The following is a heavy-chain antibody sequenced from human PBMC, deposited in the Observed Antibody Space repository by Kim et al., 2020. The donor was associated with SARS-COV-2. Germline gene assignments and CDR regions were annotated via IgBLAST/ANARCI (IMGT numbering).Heavy chain of an antibody. D-gene: IGHD1-20*01. CDR2: ISYDGSNK. CDR3: ARGITGTRGLDY. J-gene: IGHJ4*02. V-gene: IGHV3-30-3*01. CDR1: GFTFSSYA. Sequence: GGSLRLSCAASGFTFSSYAMHWVRQAPGKGLEWVAVISYDGSNKYYADSVKGRFTISRDNSKNTLYLQMNSLRAEDTAVYYCARGITGTRGLDYWGQGTL.